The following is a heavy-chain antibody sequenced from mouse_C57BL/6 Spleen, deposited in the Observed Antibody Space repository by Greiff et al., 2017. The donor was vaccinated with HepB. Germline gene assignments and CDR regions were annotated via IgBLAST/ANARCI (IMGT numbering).Heavy chain of an antibody. Sequence: DVQLVESGGGLVQPKGSLKLSCAASGFSFNTYAMNWVRQAPGKGLEWLARIRSKSNDYATYYADSVKDRFTISRDDSESMLYLQMNNLKTEDTAKYYCDRGGYNASGVLCDIDVWGQGTSVTVSS. J-gene: IGHJ4*01. D-gene: IGHD6-1*01. V-gene: IGHV10-1*01. CDR3: DRGGYNASGVLCDIDV. CDR2: IRSKSNDYAT. CDR1: GFSFNTYA.